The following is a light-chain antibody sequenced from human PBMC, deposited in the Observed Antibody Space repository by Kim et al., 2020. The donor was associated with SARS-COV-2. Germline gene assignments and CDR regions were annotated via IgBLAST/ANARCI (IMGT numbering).Light chain of an antibody. J-gene: IGKJ4*01. V-gene: IGKV3-15*01. CDR1: QNVRSN. CDR3: QRYNSWALS. Sequence: EIVMTQSPATLSVSPGERATLSCRASQNVRSNLAWYQQKPGQAPRLLIYGASTRATGIPARFSGSGSGTEFTLTINSLQSEDFAVYYCQRYNSWALSLGGGTKVDIK. CDR2: GAS.